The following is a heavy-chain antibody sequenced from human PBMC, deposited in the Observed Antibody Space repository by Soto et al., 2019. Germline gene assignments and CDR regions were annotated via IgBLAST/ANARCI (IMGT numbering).Heavy chain of an antibody. Sequence: ETLSLTGPVSGGSISSYYWNWIRQPPGKGLEWIGYIYYSGSTNYNPSLKSRVTISVDTSKNQFSLKLSSVNAADKAVYYCARGTYYFDYWGQGTLVTVYS. J-gene: IGHJ4*02. V-gene: IGHV4-59*01. CDR1: GGSISSYY. D-gene: IGHD3-10*01. CDR3: ARGTYYFDY. CDR2: IYYSGST.